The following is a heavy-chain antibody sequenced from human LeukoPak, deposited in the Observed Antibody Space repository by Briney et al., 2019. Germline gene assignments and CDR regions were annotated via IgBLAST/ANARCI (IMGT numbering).Heavy chain of an antibody. J-gene: IGHJ4*02. CDR3: AKDPGGGYCSSTSCYESGGEYFDY. CDR1: GFTFSSYA. CDR2: ISGSGGST. D-gene: IGHD2-2*03. Sequence: RPGGSLRLSCAASGFTFSSYAMSWVRQAPGKGLEWVSAISGSGGSTYYADSVKGRFTISRDNSKNTLYLQTNSLRAEDTAVYYCAKDPGGGYCSSTSCYESGGEYFDYWGQGTLVTVSS. V-gene: IGHV3-23*01.